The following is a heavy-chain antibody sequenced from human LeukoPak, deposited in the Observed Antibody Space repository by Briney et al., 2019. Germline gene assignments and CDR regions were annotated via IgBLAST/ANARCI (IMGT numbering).Heavy chain of an antibody. J-gene: IGHJ4*02. CDR2: IKSDGSSI. CDR1: GFTFSSYW. Sequence: QPGGSLRLSCAASGFTFSSYWVHWVRPAPGKGLVWVSRIKSDGSSIMYADSVRGRFTISRDNAKNALYLQMNSLRAEDTAVYYCARDLDYGGRSNFDHWGQGTLVTVSS. D-gene: IGHD4-23*01. V-gene: IGHV3-74*03. CDR3: ARDLDYGGRSNFDH.